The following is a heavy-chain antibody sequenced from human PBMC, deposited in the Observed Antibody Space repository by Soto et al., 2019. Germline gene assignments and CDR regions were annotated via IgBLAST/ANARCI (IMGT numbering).Heavy chain of an antibody. CDR2: ISPYTGNT. CDR1: GYIFVNYG. Sequence: QVQLVQSGDEVKKPGASVKVSCKASGYIFVNYGIAWVRQAPGQGLEWMGWISPYTGNTNSATKVQGRLTMTTDTSPSTAYMQLGSLTSDDTSVYYCVMVDNYVTHTPQDAWGQGTTVTVSS. J-gene: IGHJ6*02. V-gene: IGHV1-18*01. CDR3: VMVDNYVTHTPQDA. D-gene: IGHD3-16*01.